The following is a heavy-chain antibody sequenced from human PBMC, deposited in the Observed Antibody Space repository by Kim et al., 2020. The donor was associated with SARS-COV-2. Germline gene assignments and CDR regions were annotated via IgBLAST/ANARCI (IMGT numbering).Heavy chain of an antibody. J-gene: IGHJ6*02. V-gene: IGHV3-23*01. CDR3: AKGVAARYYYGMDV. D-gene: IGHD6-6*01. CDR1: GFTFSSYA. Sequence: GGSLRLSCAASGFTFSSYAMSWVRQAPGKGLEWVSAISGSVGSTYYANSVKGRFTISRDNSKNMLYLQMNSLRAEDTAVYYCAKGVAARYYYGMDVWGQGTTVTVSS. CDR2: ISGSVGST.